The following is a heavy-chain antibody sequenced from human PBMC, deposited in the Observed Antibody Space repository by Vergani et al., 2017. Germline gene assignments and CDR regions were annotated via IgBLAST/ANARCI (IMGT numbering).Heavy chain of an antibody. D-gene: IGHD6-13*01. CDR3: ARRDSSSWYDDAFDI. Sequence: QVQLQESGPGLVKPSETLSLTCTVSGGSISSYYWSWIRQPPGKGLEWIGYIYYSGSTNYNPSLKSRVTISVDTSKNQFSLKLSSVTAADTAVYYCARRDSSSWYDDAFDIGGQGTMVTVSS. CDR2: IYYSGST. J-gene: IGHJ3*02. V-gene: IGHV4-59*08. CDR1: GGSISSYY.